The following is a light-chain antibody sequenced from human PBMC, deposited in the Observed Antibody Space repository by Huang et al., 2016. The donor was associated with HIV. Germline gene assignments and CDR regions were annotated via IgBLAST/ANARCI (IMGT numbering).Light chain of an antibody. CDR2: GCS. J-gene: IGKJ5*01. Sequence: IQLTQSPTSLSASVGDRVPIACRASQAIGTYLNWFQQKPGRAPKLLISGCSSLHTGIPSLFIGSGSGTDFTLTIRGLQFDDFATYFCQQSYSALITFGQGTRLEIK. CDR1: QAIGTY. V-gene: IGKV1-39*01. CDR3: QQSYSALIT.